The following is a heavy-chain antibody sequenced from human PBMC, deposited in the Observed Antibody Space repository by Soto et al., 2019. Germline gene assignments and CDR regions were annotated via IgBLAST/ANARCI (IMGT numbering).Heavy chain of an antibody. CDR2: ISGSGGST. V-gene: IGHV3-23*01. D-gene: IGHD2-15*01. J-gene: IGHJ3*02. CDR3: AKDFASTVVNAFDI. Sequence: PGGSLRLSCAASGFTVSSNYMSWARQAPGKGLEWVSAISGSGGSTYYADSVKGRFTISRDNSKNTLYLQMNSLRAEDTAVYYCAKDFASTVVNAFDIWGQGTMVTVSS. CDR1: GFTVSSNY.